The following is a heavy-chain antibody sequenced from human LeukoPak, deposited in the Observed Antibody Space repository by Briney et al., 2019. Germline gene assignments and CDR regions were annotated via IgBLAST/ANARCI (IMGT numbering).Heavy chain of an antibody. CDR1: GFTFSTYA. CDR2: ISGSGIHT. CDR3: AKALSTDGYNYEKALDV. J-gene: IGHJ6*02. Sequence: PGGSLRLSCAASGFTFSTYAMAWFRQAPGKGPEWVSGISGSGIHTYYPDSVKGRVTISRDNSKKMLYIHMSSLRVEDTAVYYCAKALSTDGYNYEKALDVWGQGTTVTVSS. D-gene: IGHD5-24*01. V-gene: IGHV3-23*01.